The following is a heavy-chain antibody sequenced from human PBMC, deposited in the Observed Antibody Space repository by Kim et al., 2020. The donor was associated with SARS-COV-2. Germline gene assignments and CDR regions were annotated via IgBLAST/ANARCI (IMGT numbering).Heavy chain of an antibody. CDR2: IIPIFGTA. J-gene: IGHJ5*02. Sequence: SVKVSCKASGGTFSSYAISWVRQAPGQGLEWMGGIIPIFGTANYAQKFQGRVTITADESTSTAYMELSSLRSEDTAVYYCAIEGGYSSISWFDPWGQGTLVTVSS. V-gene: IGHV1-69*13. D-gene: IGHD6-13*01. CDR1: GGTFSSYA. CDR3: AIEGGYSSISWFDP.